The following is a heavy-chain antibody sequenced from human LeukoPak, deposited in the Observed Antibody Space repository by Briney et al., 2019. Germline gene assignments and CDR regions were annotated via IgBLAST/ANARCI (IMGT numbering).Heavy chain of an antibody. CDR3: VKEVVATIPPL. Sequence: GGSLRLSCAASGFVLSNSAMTWVRQAPGKGLQGVSGIYSKSTRTYYADSVKGRFSISRDNSKNTLFLQMNSLRAEETAVYYCVKEVVATIPPLWGQGTLVTVSS. CDR1: GFVLSNSA. J-gene: IGHJ4*02. D-gene: IGHD5-12*01. CDR2: IYSKSTRT. V-gene: IGHV3-23*01.